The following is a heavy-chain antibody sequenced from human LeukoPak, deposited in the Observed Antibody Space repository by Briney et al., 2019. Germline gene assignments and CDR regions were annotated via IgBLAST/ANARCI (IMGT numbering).Heavy chain of an antibody. Sequence: PGGSLRLSCAASGFTFSSYGMHWVRQAPGKGLEWVAVISYDGSNKYYADSVKGRFTISRDNSKDTLYLQMNSLRAEDTAVYYCAKISGGILTGYYDYWGQGTLVTVSS. V-gene: IGHV3-30*18. CDR1: GFTFSSYG. D-gene: IGHD3-9*01. J-gene: IGHJ4*02. CDR2: ISYDGSNK. CDR3: AKISGGILTGYYDY.